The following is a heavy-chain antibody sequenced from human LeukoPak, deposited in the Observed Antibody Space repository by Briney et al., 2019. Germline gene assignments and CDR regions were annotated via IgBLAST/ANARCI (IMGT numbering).Heavy chain of an antibody. J-gene: IGHJ6*03. CDR2: ISYSGMTI. CDR3: ARGRTGHHSYYYYYMDV. Sequence: GGSLRLSCAASGFTFSDDYMTWIRQAPGKGLEWISFISYSGMTIYYADSVKGRFTISRDNAKNSLHLQMNSLRAEDTAVYYCARGRTGHHSYYYYYMDVWGQGTTVTASS. D-gene: IGHD3/OR15-3a*01. V-gene: IGHV3-11*01. CDR1: GFTFSDDY.